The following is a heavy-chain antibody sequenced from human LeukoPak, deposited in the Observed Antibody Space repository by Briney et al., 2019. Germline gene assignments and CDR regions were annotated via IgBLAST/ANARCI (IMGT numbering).Heavy chain of an antibody. Sequence: GGSLRLSCAASGFTFSSYSMNWVRQAPGKGLEWVSYISRSSRTIYYADSVKGRFTISRDDAKSSQYLQMNSLRAEDTAVYYCAKNHNPLLWFGGGSDYWGQGTLVTVSS. V-gene: IGHV3-48*04. CDR1: GFTFSSYS. D-gene: IGHD3-10*01. J-gene: IGHJ4*02. CDR3: AKNHNPLLWFGGGSDY. CDR2: ISRSSRTI.